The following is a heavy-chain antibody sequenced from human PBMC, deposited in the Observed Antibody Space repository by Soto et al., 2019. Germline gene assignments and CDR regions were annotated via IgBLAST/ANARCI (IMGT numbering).Heavy chain of an antibody. CDR1: GGSISSSSYY. Sequence: PSETLSLTCTVSGGSISSSSYYWGWIRQPPGKGLEWIGSIYYSGSTYYNPSLKSRVTISVDTSKNQFSLKLSSVTAADTAVYYCARHPGNGIAVAGSDYWGQGTLVTVSS. J-gene: IGHJ4*02. CDR2: IYYSGST. D-gene: IGHD6-19*01. V-gene: IGHV4-39*01. CDR3: ARHPGNGIAVAGSDY.